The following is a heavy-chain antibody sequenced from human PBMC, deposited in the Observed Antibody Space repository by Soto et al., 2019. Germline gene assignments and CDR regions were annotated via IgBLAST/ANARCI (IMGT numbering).Heavy chain of an antibody. CDR3: ASYDYGSGDDYNIDY. V-gene: IGHV4-4*07. Sequence: PSETLSLTCTVSGDSISNYYWTWIRQPPGKGLEWIGGCHNSGNTVYNPSLNSRVTISVDKSNNQFSLRLNSVTAADTAVYYCASYDYGSGDDYNIDYSGQGILVTVSS. CDR2: CHNSGNT. D-gene: IGHD3-10*01. J-gene: IGHJ4*02. CDR1: GDSISNYY.